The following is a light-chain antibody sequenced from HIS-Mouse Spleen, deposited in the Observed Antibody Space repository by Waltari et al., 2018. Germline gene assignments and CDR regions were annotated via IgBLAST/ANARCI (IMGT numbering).Light chain of an antibody. CDR3: QQCNSYPRT. V-gene: IGKV1-13*02. CDR1: QGISSA. J-gene: IGKJ4*01. Sequence: AIQLTQSPSSLSASVGDRVTITCRASQGISSALAWYQHKPGKAPKLLIYEASSLESGVPSRFSGSGSGTDFTLTISSLQPEDVATYYCQQCNSYPRTFGGGTKVEIK. CDR2: EAS.